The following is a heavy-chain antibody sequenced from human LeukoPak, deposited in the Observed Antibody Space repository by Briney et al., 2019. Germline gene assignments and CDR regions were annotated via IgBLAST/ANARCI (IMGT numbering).Heavy chain of an antibody. CDR1: GGSLSSYC. J-gene: IGHJ4*02. Sequence: SEALSLTCTVSGGSLSSYCWSWIRQPPGKGVDWIGYIYYSGRTNYNPSLKSRATISVDTSKNQFSLKLSSGPAADTAVYYCARVFTRTAFDYWGEGTLVTVSS. V-gene: IGHV4-59*01. CDR3: ARVFTRTAFDY. CDR2: IYYSGRT. D-gene: IGHD3-16*01.